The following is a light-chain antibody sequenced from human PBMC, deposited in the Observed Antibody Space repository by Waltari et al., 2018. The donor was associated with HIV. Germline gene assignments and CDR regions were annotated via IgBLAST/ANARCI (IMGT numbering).Light chain of an antibody. V-gene: IGLV3-25*03. Sequence: SYELTQPPSVSVSPGQTARVTCSGGALPKRYAYWYQQRPGQAPVLLIFRDTERPSGIPERFSSSSSGTTVTLTIRAVQAEDEADYYCQSTDSSGVYWVFGGGTTLTVL. CDR1: ALPKRY. J-gene: IGLJ3*02. CDR2: RDT. CDR3: QSTDSSGVYWV.